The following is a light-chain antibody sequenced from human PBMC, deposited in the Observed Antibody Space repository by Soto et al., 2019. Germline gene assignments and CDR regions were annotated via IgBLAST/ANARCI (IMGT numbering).Light chain of an antibody. CDR3: QQYNSYSPLT. V-gene: IGKV1-5*03. Sequence: DIQMTQSPSTLSASVGDRVTITCRASQSISSWLAWYQQKPGKAPKLLIYKASSLESGVPSRFSGGGSWTEFTLTISSLQPDDFATYYCQQYNSYSPLTFGQGTKVEIK. CDR2: KAS. CDR1: QSISSW. J-gene: IGKJ1*01.